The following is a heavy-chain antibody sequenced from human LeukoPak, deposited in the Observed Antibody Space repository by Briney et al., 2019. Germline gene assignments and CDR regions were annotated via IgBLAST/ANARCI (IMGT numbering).Heavy chain of an antibody. D-gene: IGHD3-3*01. V-gene: IGHV3-23*01. CDR1: GFTFSSYA. Sequence: SGGSLRLSCAASGFTFSSYAMSWVRQAPGKGLEWVSAISGSGGSTYYADSVEGRFTISRDNSKNTLYLQMNSLRAEDTAVYYCAKDFGLSGPVDRRDYWGQGTLVTVSS. CDR2: ISGSGGST. J-gene: IGHJ4*02. CDR3: AKDFGLSGPVDRRDY.